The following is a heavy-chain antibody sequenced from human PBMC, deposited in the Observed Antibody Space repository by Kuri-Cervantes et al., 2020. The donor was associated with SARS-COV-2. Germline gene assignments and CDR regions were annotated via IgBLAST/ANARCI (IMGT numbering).Heavy chain of an antibody. J-gene: IGHJ6*04. CDR2: VSTVNN. Sequence: SLKISCVASGFNFDNYVMHWVRQPPGKGLEWVAGVSTVNNGYADSVKGRFTISRDDAKDSLYLEMDSLRLEDTALYLCVKDVGWYGPLDYWGKGTTVTVSS. CDR3: VKDVGWYGPLDY. V-gene: IGHV3-9*01. D-gene: IGHD3-9*01. CDR1: GFNFDNYV.